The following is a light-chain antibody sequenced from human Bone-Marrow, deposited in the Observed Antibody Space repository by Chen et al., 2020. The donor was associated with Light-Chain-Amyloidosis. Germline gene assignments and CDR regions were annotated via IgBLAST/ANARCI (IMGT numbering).Light chain of an antibody. CDR3: QVWDRSSDRPV. J-gene: IGLJ3*02. Sequence: SYVLTQPSSVSVALGQTATSACGGNNIGSTSVHWYQQTPGQAPLLVVCDDSDRPSGIPERLSGSNSGNTATLTISRVEAGDEADYYCQVWDRSSDRPVFGGGTKLTVL. CDR1: NIGSTS. V-gene: IGLV3-21*02. CDR2: DDS.